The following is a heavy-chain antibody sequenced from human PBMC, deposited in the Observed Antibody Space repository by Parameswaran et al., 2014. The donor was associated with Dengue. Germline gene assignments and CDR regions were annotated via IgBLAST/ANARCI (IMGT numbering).Heavy chain of an antibody. V-gene: IGHV1-46*01. Sequence: WVRQAPGQGLEWMGIINPSGGGTTYAQKFQGRVTMTRDTSRSTVYMDLSSLRSEDTAVYYCARIDYYYYYGMDLWGQGTTVTVSS. CDR2: INPSGGGT. J-gene: IGHJ6*02. CDR3: ARIDYYYYYGMDL.